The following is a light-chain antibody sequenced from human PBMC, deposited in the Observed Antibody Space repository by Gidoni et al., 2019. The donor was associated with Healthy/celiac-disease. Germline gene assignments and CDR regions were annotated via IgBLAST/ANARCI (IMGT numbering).Light chain of an antibody. V-gene: IGKV1-5*03. J-gene: IGKJ4*01. CDR3: QQYKSYSLT. Sequence: DIQMTQSPSTLSASVGDRVTITCRASQSINSWLAWYQQKPGKVPKLLINKASNLESAVPSRFSGSGSGTEFTLTISSLQPDDFATYYCQQYKSYSLTFXGXTKVEI. CDR2: KAS. CDR1: QSINSW.